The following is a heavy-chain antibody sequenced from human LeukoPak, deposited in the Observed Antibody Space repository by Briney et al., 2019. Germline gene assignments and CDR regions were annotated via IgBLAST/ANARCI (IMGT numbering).Heavy chain of an antibody. V-gene: IGHV5-51*01. CDR1: GYSFTSYL. Sequence: GQYLKISCKRSGYSFTSYLIGWVRQMPGKGLAWMAIIYPGDSNTRFNTSFQAQVTISTDKSIDTAYLHWGSREASDTAMYYCAIAGDSSTSCYRCFGYWGQGTLVTVSS. CDR2: IYPGDSNT. J-gene: IGHJ4*02. CDR3: AIAGDSSTSCYRCFGY. D-gene: IGHD2-2*02.